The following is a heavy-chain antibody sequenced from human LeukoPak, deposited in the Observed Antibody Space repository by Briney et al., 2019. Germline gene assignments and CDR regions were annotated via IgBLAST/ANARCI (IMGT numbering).Heavy chain of an antibody. CDR2: MNPNSGKT. J-gene: IGHJ6*03. D-gene: IGHD2-21*01. V-gene: IGHV1-8*03. CDR1: GYTFTSYD. Sequence: ASVKVSCKASGYTFTSYDINWVRQAAGQGLEWMGWMNPNSGKTGYAQKFQGRVTITRNTSISTAYMELSSLRSEDTAVYYCARLSSRVALGYYYMDVWAKGPRSPSP. CDR3: ARLSSRVALGYYYMDV.